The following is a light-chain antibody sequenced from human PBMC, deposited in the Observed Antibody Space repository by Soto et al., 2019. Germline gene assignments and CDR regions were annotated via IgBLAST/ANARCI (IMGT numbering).Light chain of an antibody. Sequence: DIPMAQSPSTLSASVGDTVTVTCRASQDVGSFLAWYQQKPGKAPKLLIYLASRLESGVPSRFSGSGSGTDFSPTISGLQPGDFATYFCQQYNSHSFYSFGQGTKLEIK. CDR1: QDVGSF. V-gene: IGKV1-5*03. CDR3: QQYNSHSFYS. CDR2: LAS. J-gene: IGKJ2*03.